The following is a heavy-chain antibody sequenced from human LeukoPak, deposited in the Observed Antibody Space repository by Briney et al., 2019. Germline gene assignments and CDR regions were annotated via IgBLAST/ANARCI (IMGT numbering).Heavy chain of an antibody. CDR3: ARDGEPIAAHMDV. V-gene: IGHV3-11*01. CDR1: GFTFGDYY. D-gene: IGHD6-6*01. CDR2: ISSSGSTI. Sequence: GGSLRLSCAASGFTFGDYYMSWIRQAPGKGLEWVLYISSSGSTIYYADSVKGRFTISRDNAKNSLYLQMNSLRAEDTAVYYCARDGEPIAAHMDVWGKGTTVTVSS. J-gene: IGHJ6*03.